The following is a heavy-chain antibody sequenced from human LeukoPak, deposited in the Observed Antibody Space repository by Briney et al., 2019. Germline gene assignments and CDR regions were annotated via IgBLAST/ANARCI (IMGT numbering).Heavy chain of an antibody. Sequence: GGSLRLSCAASGFTFSSYAMHWDRQAPGKGLEWVAVISYDGSNKYYADSVKGRFTISRDNSKNTLYLQMNSLRAEDTAVYYCARDLRVTMIVVVITTSYAFDIWGQGTMVTVSS. V-gene: IGHV3-30-3*01. J-gene: IGHJ3*02. CDR1: GFTFSSYA. D-gene: IGHD3-22*01. CDR3: ARDLRVTMIVVVITTSYAFDI. CDR2: ISYDGSNK.